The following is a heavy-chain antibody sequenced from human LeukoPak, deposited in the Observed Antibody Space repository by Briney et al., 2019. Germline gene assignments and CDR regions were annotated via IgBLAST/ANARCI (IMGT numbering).Heavy chain of an antibody. Sequence: GASVKVSCKASGYTFTSYYMHWVRQAPGQGLEWMGIINPSGGSTSYAQKFQGRVTMTRDTSISTAYMELSRLRSDDTAVYYCARGFRMITFGGVRYWFDPWGQGTLVTVSS. CDR2: INPSGGST. CDR1: GYTFTSYY. CDR3: ARGFRMITFGGVRYWFDP. J-gene: IGHJ5*02. D-gene: IGHD3-16*01. V-gene: IGHV1-46*01.